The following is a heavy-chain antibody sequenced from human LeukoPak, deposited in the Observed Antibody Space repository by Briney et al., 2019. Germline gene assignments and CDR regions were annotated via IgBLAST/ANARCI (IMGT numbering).Heavy chain of an antibody. CDR3: ARVHNYGMDV. Sequence: GGSLRLSCAASGFTFSSYAMHWVRQAPGKGLEWVAVISYDGSNKYYADSVKGRFAISRDNSKNTLYLQMNSLRAEDTAVYYCARVHNYGMDVWAQGTTVTVSS. CDR2: ISYDGSNK. V-gene: IGHV3-30*09. CDR1: GFTFSSYA. J-gene: IGHJ6*02.